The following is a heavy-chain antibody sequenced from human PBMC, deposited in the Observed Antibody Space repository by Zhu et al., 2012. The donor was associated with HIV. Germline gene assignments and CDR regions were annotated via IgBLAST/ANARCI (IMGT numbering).Heavy chain of an antibody. D-gene: IGHD3-22*01. J-gene: IGHJ3*02. CDR2: INHSGST. CDR1: GVSFSGYY. Sequence: QVHLQQWGAGLLRPSETLSLTCAVYGVSFSGYYWNWIRQPPGKGLEWIGEINHSGSTNYNPSLKSRVTISVDTSKNQFSLKLSSVTAADTAVYYCASLDYYDSGGYYYAAFDIWGQGTMVTVSS. CDR3: ASLDYYDSGGYYYAAFDI. V-gene: IGHV4-34*01.